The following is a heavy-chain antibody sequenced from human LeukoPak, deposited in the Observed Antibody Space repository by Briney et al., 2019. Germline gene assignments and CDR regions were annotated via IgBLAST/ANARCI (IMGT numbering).Heavy chain of an antibody. CDR1: GESISSHY. D-gene: IGHD1-26*01. CDR3: ARDGYSGSKTAFDI. V-gene: IGHV4-59*11. J-gene: IGHJ3*02. Sequence: SETLSLTCNVSGESISSHYWSWTRQSPGKGLEWIGYIYYSGSTNYNPSLKSRVTISVNTSKNQFSLKLSSVTAADTAVYYCARDGYSGSKTAFDIWGQGTMVTVSS. CDR2: IYYSGST.